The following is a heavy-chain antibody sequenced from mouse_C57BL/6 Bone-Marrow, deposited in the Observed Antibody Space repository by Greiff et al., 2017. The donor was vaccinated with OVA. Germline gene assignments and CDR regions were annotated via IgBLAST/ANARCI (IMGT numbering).Heavy chain of an antibody. CDR2: IHPNSGST. Sequence: QVQLQQPGAELVKPGASVKLSCKASGYTFTSYWMHWVKQRPGQGLEWIGMIHPNSGSTNYNEKFKSKATLTVDKSSSTAYMQLSSLTSEDSAVEYCARPDGLYAMDYWGQGTSVTVSS. CDR1: GYTFTSYW. J-gene: IGHJ4*01. D-gene: IGHD2-3*01. V-gene: IGHV1-64*01. CDR3: ARPDGLYAMDY.